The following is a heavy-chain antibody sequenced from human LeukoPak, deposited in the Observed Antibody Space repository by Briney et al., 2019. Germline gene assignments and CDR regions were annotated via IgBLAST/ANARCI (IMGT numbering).Heavy chain of an antibody. V-gene: IGHV1-24*01. CDR2: YAPEDGET. D-gene: IGHD6-19*01. CDR3: ATNGGLAVAGRDNNYYYMDV. CDR1: GYTLTELS. J-gene: IGHJ6*03. Sequence: EASVKVSCKVSGYTLTELSIYWVRQTPGKGLERMGGYAPEDGETIHAQRFQGRVTMTEDTSTDTAYMELSSLRSDDTAVYYCATNGGLAVAGRDNNYYYMDVWGRGTTVSVSS.